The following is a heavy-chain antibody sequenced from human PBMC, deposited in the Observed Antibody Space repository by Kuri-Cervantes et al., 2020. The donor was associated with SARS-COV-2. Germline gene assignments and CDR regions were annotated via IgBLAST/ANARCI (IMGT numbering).Heavy chain of an antibody. CDR2: IYYSGSA. Sequence: LRLSCTVSGGSLSSGDYYWTWVRQPPGKGLEWIGNIYYSGSAFYNPSLKSRVTMSLDMSKSQFSLKLSSVTAADTAVYYCARGKGGDNDWFDPWGQGTLVTVSS. J-gene: IGHJ5*02. V-gene: IGHV4-30-4*08. D-gene: IGHD1-26*01. CDR1: GGSLSSGDYY. CDR3: ARGKGGDNDWFDP.